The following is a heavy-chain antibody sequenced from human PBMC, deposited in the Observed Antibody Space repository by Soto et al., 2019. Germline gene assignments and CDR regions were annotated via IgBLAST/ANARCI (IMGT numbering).Heavy chain of an antibody. CDR1: GYTFTSYY. V-gene: IGHV1-46*01. CDR3: ASGGGYYGSGSLADY. J-gene: IGHJ4*02. Sequence: GASVKVSCKASGYTFTSYYMHWVRQAPGQGLEWMGIINPSGGSTSYAQKFQGRATMTRDTSTSTVYMELSSLRPEDTAVYYCASGGGYYGSGSLADYWGQGTLVTVSS. CDR2: INPSGGST. D-gene: IGHD3-10*01.